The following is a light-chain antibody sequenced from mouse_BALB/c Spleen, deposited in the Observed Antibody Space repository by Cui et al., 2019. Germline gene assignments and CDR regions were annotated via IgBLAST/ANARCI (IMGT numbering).Light chain of an antibody. CDR3: HQWSSYPWT. J-gene: IGKJ1*01. CDR2: STS. Sequence: QIVLTQSRAIMSASLGEEITLSCSASSSVSYMHWYQQKSGTSPKLLIYSTSNLASGVPSRFSGSGSGTFYSLTISGVEAEDAADYYCHQWSSYPWTFGGGTKLEIK. V-gene: IGKV4-80*01. CDR1: SSVSY.